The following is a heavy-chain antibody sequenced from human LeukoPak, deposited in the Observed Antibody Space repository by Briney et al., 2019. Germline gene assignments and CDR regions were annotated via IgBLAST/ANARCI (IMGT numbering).Heavy chain of an antibody. Sequence: SETLSLTCTVSGGSISSYYWSWIRQPPGKGLEWIGYIYYSGSTNYNPSLKSRVTISVDTSKNQFSLKLSSVTAADTAVYYCARGPITIFGVVKKTGGTPNWFDHWGQGTLVTVSS. J-gene: IGHJ5*02. CDR2: IYYSGST. CDR3: ARGPITIFGVVKKTGGTPNWFDH. CDR1: GGSISSYY. V-gene: IGHV4-59*01. D-gene: IGHD3-3*01.